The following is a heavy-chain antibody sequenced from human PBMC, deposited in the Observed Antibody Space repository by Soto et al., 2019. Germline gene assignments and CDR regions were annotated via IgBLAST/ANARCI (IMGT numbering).Heavy chain of an antibody. CDR3: ARAFHAYCSSTSCPSFDY. CDR2: ISSSGSDA. CDR1: GFIFGDYY. J-gene: IGHJ4*02. V-gene: IGHV3-11*06. Sequence: PGGSLRLSCVASGFIFGDYYMNWIRQSPGKGLEWLSYISSSGSDAKSADSLKGRFSISRDNAKNSVYLQMNRLSAEDTAVYYCARAFHAYCSSTSCPSFDYWGQGTLVTVSS. D-gene: IGHD2-2*01.